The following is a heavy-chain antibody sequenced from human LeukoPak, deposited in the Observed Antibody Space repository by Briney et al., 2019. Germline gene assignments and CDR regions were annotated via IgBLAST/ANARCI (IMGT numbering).Heavy chain of an antibody. CDR2: INPNSGGT. Sequence: ASVKVSCKASGYTFTGYYMHWVRQAPGQGLEWMGWINPNSGGTNYAQKFQGRVTMTRDTSISTAYMELSRLRSDDTAVYYCARDVTKRITMVRADYGMDVWGQGTTVTVSS. CDR1: GYTFTGYY. D-gene: IGHD3-10*01. J-gene: IGHJ6*02. V-gene: IGHV1-2*02. CDR3: ARDVTKRITMVRADYGMDV.